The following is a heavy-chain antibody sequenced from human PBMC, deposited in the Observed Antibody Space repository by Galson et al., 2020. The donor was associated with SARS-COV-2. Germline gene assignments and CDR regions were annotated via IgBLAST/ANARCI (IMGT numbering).Heavy chain of an antibody. Sequence: GGSLRLSCSASGFTFSSYAMHWVRQAPGKGLEYVSAISSNGGSTYYADSVKGRFTISRDNSKNTLYLQMSSLRAEDTAVYYCVKGRITMIVVVIQLAFDYWGQGTLVTVSS. V-gene: IGHV3-64D*06. CDR3: VKGRITMIVVVIQLAFDY. D-gene: IGHD3-22*01. CDR2: ISSNGGST. J-gene: IGHJ4*02. CDR1: GFTFSSYA.